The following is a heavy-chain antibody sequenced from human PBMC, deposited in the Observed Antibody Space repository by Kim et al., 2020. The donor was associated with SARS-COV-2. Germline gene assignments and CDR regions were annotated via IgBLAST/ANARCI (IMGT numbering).Heavy chain of an antibody. Sequence: GGSLRLSCAASGFTFDDYGMSWVRQAPGKGLEWVSGINWNGGSTGYADSVKGRFTISRDNAKNSLYLQMNSLRAEDTALYHCARAPKSVWYSRFYGMDVWGQGTTVTVSS. D-gene: IGHD6-13*01. CDR3: ARAPKSVWYSRFYGMDV. J-gene: IGHJ6*02. CDR2: INWNGGST. CDR1: GFTFDDYG. V-gene: IGHV3-20*01.